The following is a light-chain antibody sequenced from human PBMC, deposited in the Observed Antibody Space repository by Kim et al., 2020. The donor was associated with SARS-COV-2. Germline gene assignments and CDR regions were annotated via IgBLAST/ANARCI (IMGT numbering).Light chain of an antibody. J-gene: IGKJ4*01. CDR3: QQYYSYPLT. CDR2: AAS. CDR1: QFISSY. Sequence: SASTGDRVTIACRASQFISSYLAWYQQKPGKAPKLLIYAASTLQTGVPSRFSGSGSGTDFTLTISSLQSEDFATYYCQQYYSYPLTFGGGTKLEIK. V-gene: IGKV1-8*01.